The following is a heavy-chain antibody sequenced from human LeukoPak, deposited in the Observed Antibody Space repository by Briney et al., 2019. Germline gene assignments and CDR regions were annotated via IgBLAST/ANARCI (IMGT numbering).Heavy chain of an antibody. Sequence: SETLSLTCTVSVGSISSSYWSWLRQPPGTGLEWIGYIYYSGSTNYNPSLKSRVTISVDSSKNQFSLKLTSVTAADTAVYCCARVTSGWYYFDYWGQGTLVTVSS. CDR3: ARVTSGWYYFDY. CDR2: IYYSGST. J-gene: IGHJ4*02. V-gene: IGHV4-59*01. CDR1: VGSISSSY. D-gene: IGHD6-19*01.